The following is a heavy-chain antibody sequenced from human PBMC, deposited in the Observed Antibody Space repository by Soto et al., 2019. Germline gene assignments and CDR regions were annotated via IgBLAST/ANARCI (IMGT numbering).Heavy chain of an antibody. CDR1: GFTFSSYW. V-gene: IGHV3-74*01. Sequence: EVQLVESGGGLVQPGGSLRLSCAASGFTFSSYWMHWVRQAPGKGLVWVSRINSDGSSTGYADSVKGRFTISRDNAKNTLYLQMNSLRAEDTAVYYCARDSSITYYGSTQGYYYYYGMDVWGQGTTVTVSS. CDR2: INSDGSST. CDR3: ARDSSITYYGSTQGYYYYYGMDV. D-gene: IGHD3-10*01. J-gene: IGHJ6*02.